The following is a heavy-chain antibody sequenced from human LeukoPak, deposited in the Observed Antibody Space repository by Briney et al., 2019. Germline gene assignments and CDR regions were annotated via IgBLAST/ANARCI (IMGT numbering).Heavy chain of an antibody. CDR2: MNPNSGNT. V-gene: IGHV1-8*01. J-gene: IGHJ4*02. CDR3: ASVFYGDFYFDY. D-gene: IGHD4-17*01. CDR1: GYTFTSYD. Sequence: ASVKVSCKASGYTFTSYDINWVRQATGQGLEWMRWMNPNSGNTGYAQKFQGRVTMTRNTSISTAYMELNSLRAEDTAVYYCASVFYGDFYFDYWGQGTLVTVSS.